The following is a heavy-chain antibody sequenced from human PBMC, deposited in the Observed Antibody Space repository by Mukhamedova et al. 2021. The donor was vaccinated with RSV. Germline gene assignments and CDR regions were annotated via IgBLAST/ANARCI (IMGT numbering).Heavy chain of an antibody. CDR3: ARRRTTGTAGYMDV. Sequence: GRQAPGKGLEWVANIKQDGSEKYYVDSVEGRFTISRDNAKKSLYLQMNSLRAEDTAVYYCARRRTTGTAGYMDVWGRGTTGTVSS. V-gene: IGHV3-7*01. J-gene: IGHJ6*03. D-gene: IGHD1-1*01. CDR2: IKQDGSEK.